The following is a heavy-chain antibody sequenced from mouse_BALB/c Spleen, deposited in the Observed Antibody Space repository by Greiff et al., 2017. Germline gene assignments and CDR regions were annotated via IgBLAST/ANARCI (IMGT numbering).Heavy chain of an antibody. Sequence: VQLQQSGAELVRPGSSVKISCKASGYAFSSYWMNWVKQRPGQGLEWIGQIYPGDGDTNYNGKFKGKATLTADKSSSTAYMQLSSLTSEDSAVYFCARLGGSSYLDYWGQGTTLTVSS. CDR3: ARLGGSSYLDY. V-gene: IGHV1-80*01. CDR1: GYAFSSYW. J-gene: IGHJ2*01. D-gene: IGHD1-1*01. CDR2: IYPGDGDT.